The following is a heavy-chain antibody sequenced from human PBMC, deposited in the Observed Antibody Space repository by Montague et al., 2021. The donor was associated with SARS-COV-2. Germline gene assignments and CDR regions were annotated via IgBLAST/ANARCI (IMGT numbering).Heavy chain of an antibody. CDR1: GGSISSSSYY. J-gene: IGHJ2*01. Sequence: SETLSLTCTVSGGSISSSSYYWGWIRQPPGKGLEWIGSIYYSGSTYYNPSLKSRVTISVDTSKNQFSLKLSSVTAADTAVYYCARQPLTNMKLVVITQPRRYFDLWGRGTLVTVSS. D-gene: IGHD3-22*01. V-gene: IGHV4-39*01. CDR2: IYYSGST. CDR3: ARQPLTNMKLVVITQPRRYFDL.